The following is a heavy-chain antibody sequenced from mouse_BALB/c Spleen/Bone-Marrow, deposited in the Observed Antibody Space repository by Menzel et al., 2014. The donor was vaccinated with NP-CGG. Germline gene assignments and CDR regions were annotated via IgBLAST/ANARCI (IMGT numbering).Heavy chain of an antibody. Sequence: EVHLVESGPEPVKPGASVKMSCKASGYTFTSSVMHWVKQKPGQGLEWIGYFNPYNDGSKYNEKFKGKATLTSDESSSTAYRELSSLTSEDSAVYYGAKGGNHRYDFDYWGQGTTLTVSS. D-gene: IGHD2-14*01. CDR1: GYTFTSSV. J-gene: IGHJ2*01. CDR2: FNPYNDGS. V-gene: IGHV1-14*01. CDR3: AKGGNHRYDFDY.